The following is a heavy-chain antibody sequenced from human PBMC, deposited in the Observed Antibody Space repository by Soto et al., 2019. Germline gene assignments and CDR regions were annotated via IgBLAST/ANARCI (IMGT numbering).Heavy chain of an antibody. V-gene: IGHV1-46*01. D-gene: IGHD6-13*01. CDR3: ARGPPSYEESWYDYFDT. Sequence: QVQLVQSGAEVRKPGASVKISCRAAVYTLTSRYMHWVRQAPGQGLEWVGIINPSGGSTSYAQKFKGRVTMTRDTSASTVYMEVSSLSSADTAVYFCARGPPSYEESWYDYFDTWGQGTLVTVSS. CDR2: INPSGGST. J-gene: IGHJ5*02. CDR1: VYTLTSRY.